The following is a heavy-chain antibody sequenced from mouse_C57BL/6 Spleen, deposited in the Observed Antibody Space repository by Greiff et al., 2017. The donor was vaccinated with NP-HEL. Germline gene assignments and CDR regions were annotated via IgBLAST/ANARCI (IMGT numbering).Heavy chain of an antibody. J-gene: IGHJ4*01. D-gene: IGHD1-1*01. CDR3: ARHGILRYAMDY. CDR2: ISGGGGNT. V-gene: IGHV5-9*01. CDR1: GFTFSSYT. Sequence: EVKLMESGGGLVKPGGSLKLSCAASGFTFSSYTMSWVRQTPEKRLEWVATISGGGGNTYYPDSVKGRFTISRDNAKNTLYLQMSSLRSEDTALYYCARHGILRYAMDYWGQGTSVTVSS.